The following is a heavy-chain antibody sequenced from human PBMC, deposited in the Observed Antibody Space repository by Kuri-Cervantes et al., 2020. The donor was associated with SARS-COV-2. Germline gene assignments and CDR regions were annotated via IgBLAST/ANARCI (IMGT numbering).Heavy chain of an antibody. V-gene: IGHV4-4*07. Sequence: SETLSLTCTVSGGSISSYYWSWIRQPAGKGLEWIGRIYTSGSTNYNPSLKSRVTISVDTSKNQFSLKLSSVTAADTAVYYCARGGYSSSWYEGFDYWGQGTLVTVSS. CDR3: ARGGYSSSWYEGFDY. D-gene: IGHD6-13*01. J-gene: IGHJ4*02. CDR1: GGSISSYY. CDR2: IYTSGST.